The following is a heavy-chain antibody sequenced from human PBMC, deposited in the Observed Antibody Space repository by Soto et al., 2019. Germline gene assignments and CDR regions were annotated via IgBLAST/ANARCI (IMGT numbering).Heavy chain of an antibody. Sequence: EVQLVETGGGLIQPGGSLRLSCAASGFIVSNNYMNWVRQAPGKGLEWVAVIYSGGSAYYADSVKGRCFISRDSSNNTLYLQMTRLRAEDTAVYYCARSYCAGDCYSRRNWFDPWGQGTLVTVSS. CDR1: GFIVSNNY. J-gene: IGHJ5*02. V-gene: IGHV3-53*02. CDR3: ARSYCAGDCYSRRNWFDP. CDR2: IYSGGSA. D-gene: IGHD2-21*02.